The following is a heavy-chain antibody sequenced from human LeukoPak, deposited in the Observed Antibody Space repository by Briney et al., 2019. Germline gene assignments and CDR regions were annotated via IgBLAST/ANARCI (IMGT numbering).Heavy chain of an antibody. V-gene: IGHV3-7*01. CDR3: ASCNPVYYYDRSGYPGAFDI. D-gene: IGHD3-22*01. J-gene: IGHJ3*02. CDR1: GFTFSSYW. CDR2: IKQDGSEY. Sequence: GGSLRLSCAASGFTFSSYWMSWVRQAPGKGLEWVANIKQDGSEYYYVDSVKGRFTISRDNAKNSMYLQMNSLKVEDTAVYYCASCNPVYYYDRSGYPGAFDIWGQGTMVTVSS.